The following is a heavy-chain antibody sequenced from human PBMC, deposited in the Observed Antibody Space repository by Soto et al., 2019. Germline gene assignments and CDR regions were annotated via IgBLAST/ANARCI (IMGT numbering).Heavy chain of an antibody. J-gene: IGHJ4*02. CDR3: ANDRGYDSGSGPFY. D-gene: IGHD6-13*01. CDR2: ISYDGTYT. CDR1: GSSFSSYG. V-gene: IGHV3-30*18. Sequence: QVQLVESGGGVVQPGRSLRLSCAASGSSFSSYGIHWVRQVPGKGLEWVAVISYDGTYTHYADSVKGRFTFSRDNSKHTVYQQMNSLRAEDTAVYYCANDRGYDSGSGPFYWGQGTLVTVSS.